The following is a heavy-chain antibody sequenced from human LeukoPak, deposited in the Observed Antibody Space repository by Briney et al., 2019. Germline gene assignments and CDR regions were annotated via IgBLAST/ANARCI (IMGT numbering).Heavy chain of an antibody. V-gene: IGHV1-18*01. CDR1: GYTFTSYG. D-gene: IGHD3-16*01. CDR3: ARPISPLYQHLSLYYFDY. CDR2: ISAYNGNT. Sequence: GASVKVSCKACGYTFTSYGISWVRQAPGQGLEWMGWISAYNGNTNYAQKLQGRVTMTTDTSTSTAYMELRSLRSDDTAVYYCARPISPLYQHLSLYYFDYWGQGTLVTVSS. J-gene: IGHJ4*02.